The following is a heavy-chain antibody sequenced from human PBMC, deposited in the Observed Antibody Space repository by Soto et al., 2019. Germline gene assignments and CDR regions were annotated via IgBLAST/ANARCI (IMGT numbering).Heavy chain of an antibody. CDR3: AREMSDYDFWSGYFWFDP. J-gene: IGHJ5*02. Sequence: GGSLRLSCAASGFTFSSYGMHWVRQAPGKGLEWVPFICNSSSTIYYADSVKGRFTISRDNAKNSLYLQMNSLRAEDTAVYYCAREMSDYDFWSGYFWFDPWGQGTLVTVSS. CDR2: ICNSSSTI. D-gene: IGHD3-3*01. CDR1: GFTFSSYG. V-gene: IGHV3-48*01.